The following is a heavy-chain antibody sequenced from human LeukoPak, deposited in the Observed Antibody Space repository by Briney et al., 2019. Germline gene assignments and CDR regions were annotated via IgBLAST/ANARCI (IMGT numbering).Heavy chain of an antibody. V-gene: IGHV1-69*02. Sequence: SVKVSCKASGGTFSSYTISWVRQAPGQGLEWMGRIIPILGIANYAQKFQGRVTITADKSTSTAYMELSSLRSEGTAVYYCARSRNYDILTGYSYYFDYWGQEPWSPSPQ. J-gene: IGHJ4*01. CDR1: GGTFSSYT. D-gene: IGHD3-9*01. CDR3: ARSRNYDILTGYSYYFDY. CDR2: IIPILGIA.